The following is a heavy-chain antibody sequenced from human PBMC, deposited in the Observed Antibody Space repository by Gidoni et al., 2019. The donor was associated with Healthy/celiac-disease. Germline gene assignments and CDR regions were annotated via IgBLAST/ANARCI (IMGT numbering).Heavy chain of an antibody. D-gene: IGHD5-12*01. J-gene: IGHJ6*02. CDR1: GLTFGDDA. CDR3: TSLMATSYYYGMDV. Sequence: EVQLVESGGGLVKPGRSLSLSCTASGLTFGDDAMSWFRQAPGKGLEWVGFIRSKAYGGTTEYAASVKGRFTISRDDSKSIAYLQMNSLKTEDTAVYYCTSLMATSYYYGMDVWGQGTTVTVSS. V-gene: IGHV3-49*05. CDR2: IRSKAYGGTT.